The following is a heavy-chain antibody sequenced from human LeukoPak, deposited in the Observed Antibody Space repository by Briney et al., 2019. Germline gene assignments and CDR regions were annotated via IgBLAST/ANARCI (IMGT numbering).Heavy chain of an antibody. Sequence: PSETLSLTCTVSGGSISSSSYYWSWIRQPPGKGLEWIGYIYYSGTTNYNPSLKSRVTISIDTSKNQFSLKLSSVTAADTAVYYCAREGCSSTSCYPRWFDPWGQGTLVTVSS. D-gene: IGHD2-2*01. V-gene: IGHV4-61*01. J-gene: IGHJ5*02. CDR1: GGSISSSSYY. CDR3: AREGCSSTSCYPRWFDP. CDR2: IYYSGTT.